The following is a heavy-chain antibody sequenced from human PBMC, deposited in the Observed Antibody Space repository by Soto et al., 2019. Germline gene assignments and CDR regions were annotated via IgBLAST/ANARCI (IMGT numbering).Heavy chain of an antibody. D-gene: IGHD6-6*01. CDR3: ARELSNSPDYFDY. V-gene: IGHV4-30-4*01. CDR2: IYYSGRT. J-gene: IGHJ4*02. CDR1: GGSISSDDYY. Sequence: SETLSLTCTVSGGSISSDDYYWIWIRHPPGKGLEWIGYIYYSGRTAYNPSLKSRLIISIDTSKNQLSLNLNSVSGADTAVYYCARELSNSPDYFDYWGQGTLVTVSS.